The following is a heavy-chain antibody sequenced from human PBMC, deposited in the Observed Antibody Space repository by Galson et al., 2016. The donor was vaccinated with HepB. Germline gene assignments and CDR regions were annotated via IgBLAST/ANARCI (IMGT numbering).Heavy chain of an antibody. CDR1: GGSIIRGGYF. CDR2: IYYSGST. V-gene: IGHV4-31*03. Sequence: TLSLTCTVSGGSIIRGGYFWSWIRQHPGKGLEWIGYIYYSGSTYYNPSLKSRVTISLDTSQNQFSLKVTSVTAADTAVYYCASLRAGDLDYWGQGTLVTVSS. J-gene: IGHJ4*02. D-gene: IGHD7-27*01. CDR3: ASLRAGDLDY.